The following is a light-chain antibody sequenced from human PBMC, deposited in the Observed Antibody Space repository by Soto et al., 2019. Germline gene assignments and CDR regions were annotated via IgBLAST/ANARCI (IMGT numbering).Light chain of an antibody. CDR3: SSYATRSTPLYV. J-gene: IGLJ1*01. CDR1: SSDVGSYNY. V-gene: IGLV2-14*01. CDR2: EVS. Sequence: QSVLAQPASASGSPGQSVTISSTGTSSDVGSYNYVSWYQQHPGKAPKLMIYEVSNRPSGVSNRFSGSKSGNTASLTISGLEAEDEADYYCSSYATRSTPLYVFGIGTEVTVL.